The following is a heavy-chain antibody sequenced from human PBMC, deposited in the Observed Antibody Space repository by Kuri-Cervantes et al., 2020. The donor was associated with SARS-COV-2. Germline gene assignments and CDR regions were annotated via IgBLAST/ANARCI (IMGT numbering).Heavy chain of an antibody. CDR3: ARGIVVVVARWMNWFDP. J-gene: IGHJ5*02. V-gene: IGHV1-2*04. Sequence: ASVKVSCKASGYTFTSYYMHWVRQAPGQGLEWMGWINPNSGGTNYAQKFQGWVTMTRDTSISTAYMELSRLRSDDTAVYYCARGIVVVVARWMNWFDPWGQGTLVTVSS. CDR2: INPNSGGT. D-gene: IGHD2-15*01. CDR1: GYTFTSYY.